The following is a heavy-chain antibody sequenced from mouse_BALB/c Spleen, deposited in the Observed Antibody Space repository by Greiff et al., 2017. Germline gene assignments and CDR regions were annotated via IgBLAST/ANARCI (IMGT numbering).Heavy chain of an antibody. J-gene: IGHJ3*01. CDR1: GYTFTSYW. Sequence: QVQLQQSGAELAKPGASVKMSCKASGYTFTSYWMHWVKQRPGQGLEWIGYINPSTGYTEYNQKFKDKATLTADKSSSTAYMQLSSLTSEDSAVYYCARRFFAYWGQGTLVTVSA. CDR3: ARRFFAY. CDR2: INPSTGYT. V-gene: IGHV1-7*01.